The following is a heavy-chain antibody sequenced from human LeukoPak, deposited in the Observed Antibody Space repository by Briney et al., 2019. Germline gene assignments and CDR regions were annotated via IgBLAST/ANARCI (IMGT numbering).Heavy chain of an antibody. CDR2: IYYSGST. D-gene: IGHD2/OR15-2a*01. CDR3: ARLLRRDNWFDP. Sequence: SETLSLTCTVSGGSISSSRYYWGWIRQPPGKGLEWIGSIYYSGSTNYNPSLKSRVTISVDTSKNQFSLKLSSVTAADTAVYYCARLLRRDNWFDPWGQGTLVTVSS. CDR1: GGSISSSRYY. V-gene: IGHV4-39*01. J-gene: IGHJ5*02.